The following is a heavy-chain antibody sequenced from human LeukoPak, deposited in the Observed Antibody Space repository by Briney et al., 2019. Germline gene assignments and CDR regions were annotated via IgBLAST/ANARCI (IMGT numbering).Heavy chain of an antibody. CDR1: GFTFSIYG. CDR2: IWFDGTKK. J-gene: IGHJ4*02. Sequence: GGSLRLSCAASGFTFSIYGMHWVRQAPGKGLEWVALIWFDGTKKCYADSVKGRFTVSRDNSKNTLYLQMNSLRAEDTAVYYCARVFYYGSANDYWGQGTLVTVSS. V-gene: IGHV3-33*01. D-gene: IGHD3-10*01. CDR3: ARVFYYGSANDY.